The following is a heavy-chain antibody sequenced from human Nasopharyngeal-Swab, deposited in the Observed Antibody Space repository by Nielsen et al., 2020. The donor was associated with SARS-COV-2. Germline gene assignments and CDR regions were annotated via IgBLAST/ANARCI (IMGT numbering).Heavy chain of an antibody. Sequence: ASVKVSCKASGYSFTTYALHWVRQAPGQSLEWMGWITTANGNTRYSQRIQDRITLTRDTSASTAYMELSSLRSEDTAVYYCARLLTPGHPDLDYWGQGTLVTVSS. CDR3: ARLLTPGHPDLDY. CDR1: GYSFTTYA. D-gene: IGHD1-14*01. V-gene: IGHV1-3*04. J-gene: IGHJ4*02. CDR2: ITTANGNT.